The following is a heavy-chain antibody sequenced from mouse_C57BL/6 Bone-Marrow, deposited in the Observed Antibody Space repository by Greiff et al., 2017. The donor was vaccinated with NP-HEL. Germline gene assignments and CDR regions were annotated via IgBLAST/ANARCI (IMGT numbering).Heavy chain of an antibody. J-gene: IGHJ4*01. CDR2: INPYNGGT. V-gene: IGHV1-19*01. CDR1: GYTFTDYY. Sequence: VQLQQSGPVLVKPGASVKMSCKASGYTFTDYYMNWVQQSPGKSLEWIGVINPYNGGTSYNQKFKGKATLTVDKSSSTAYMELNSLTSEDSAVYYCARSSDGYYYYYAMDNWGQGTSVTVSS. CDR3: ARSSDGYYYYYAMDN. D-gene: IGHD2-3*01.